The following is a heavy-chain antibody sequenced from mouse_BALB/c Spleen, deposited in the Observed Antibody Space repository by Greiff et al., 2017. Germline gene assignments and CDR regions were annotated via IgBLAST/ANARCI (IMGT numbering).Heavy chain of an antibody. D-gene: IGHD2-4*01. J-gene: IGHJ2*01. CDR1: GYTFTSYW. CDR3: ARRRKIYYDYFDY. V-gene: IGHV1-69*02. Sequence: QVQLQQSGAELVKPGASVKLSCKASGYTFTSYWMHWVKQRPGQGLEWIGEIDPSDSYTNYNQKFKGKATLTVDKSSSTAYMQLSSLTSEDSAVYYCARRRKIYYDYFDYWGQGTTLTVSS. CDR2: IDPSDSYT.